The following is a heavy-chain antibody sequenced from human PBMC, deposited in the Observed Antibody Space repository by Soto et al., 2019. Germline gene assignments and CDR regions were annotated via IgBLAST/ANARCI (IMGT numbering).Heavy chain of an antibody. V-gene: IGHV4-31*03. J-gene: IGHJ3*02. CDR1: GGSISSGGYY. CDR2: IYYSGST. Sequence: PSETLSLTCTVSGGSISSGGYYWSWIRQHPGKGLEWIGYIYYSGSTYYNPSLKSRVTISVDTSKNQFSLKLSSVTAADTAVYYCARGIRWVPAANDAFDIWGQGTMVTVSS. D-gene: IGHD2-2*01. CDR3: ARGIRWVPAANDAFDI.